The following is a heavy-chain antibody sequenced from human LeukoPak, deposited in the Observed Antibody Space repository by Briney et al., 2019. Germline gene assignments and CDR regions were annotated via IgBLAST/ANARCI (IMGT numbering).Heavy chain of an antibody. CDR3: ATASLYFDN. Sequence: PGGSLRLSCAASGLTFSDSYMSWIRQAPGKGLEWVSYISSGGNTIKYADSVKGRSTISRDNARNSLHLQINSLRAEDTAVYYCATASLYFDNWGQGTLVTVSS. V-gene: IGHV3-11*04. J-gene: IGHJ4*02. CDR2: ISSGGNTI. CDR1: GLTFSDSY.